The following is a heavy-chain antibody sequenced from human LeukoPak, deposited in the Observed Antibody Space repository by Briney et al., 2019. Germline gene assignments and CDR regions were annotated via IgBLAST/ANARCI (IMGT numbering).Heavy chain of an antibody. CDR3: ARDGGSFNWFDP. J-gene: IGHJ5*02. V-gene: IGHV1-69*13. Sequence: GASVKVSCKASGGTFSSYAISWVRQAPGQGLEWMGGVIPIFGTANYAQKFQGRDTITADESTSTAYMELSSLRSEDTAVYYCARDGGSFNWFDPWGQGTLVTVSS. CDR1: GGTFSSYA. CDR2: VIPIFGTA. D-gene: IGHD2-15*01.